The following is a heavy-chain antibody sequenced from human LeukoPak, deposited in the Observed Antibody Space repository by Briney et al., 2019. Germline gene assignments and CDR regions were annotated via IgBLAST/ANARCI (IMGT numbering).Heavy chain of an antibody. CDR1: GYRFNDYW. CDR3: ARHGRGSRSPNAFDF. J-gene: IGHJ3*01. CDR2: IYPDDSDI. V-gene: IGHV5-51*07. D-gene: IGHD3-10*01. Sequence: GESLKISCKGSGYRFNDYWIGWVHQMPGKGLQWMGVIYPDDSDIRYSPSFQGQVTISADKSIITAYLQWSSLKASDTAMYYCARHGRGSRSPNAFDFWGQGTMVTVSS.